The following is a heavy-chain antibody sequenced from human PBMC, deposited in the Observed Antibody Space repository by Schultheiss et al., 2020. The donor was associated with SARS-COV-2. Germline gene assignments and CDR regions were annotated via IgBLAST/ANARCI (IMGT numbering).Heavy chain of an antibody. D-gene: IGHD2-21*02. CDR3: ARDAGTYCGGDCYSAPFDY. V-gene: IGHV4-59*06. CDR1: GGSISSYY. J-gene: IGHJ4*02. CDR2: IYYSGST. Sequence: SETLSLTCTVSGGSISSYYWSWIRQHPGKGLEWIGYIYYSGSTYYNPSLKSRVTISVDTSKNQFSLKLSSVTAADTAVYYCARDAGTYCGGDCYSAPFDYWGQGTLVTVSS.